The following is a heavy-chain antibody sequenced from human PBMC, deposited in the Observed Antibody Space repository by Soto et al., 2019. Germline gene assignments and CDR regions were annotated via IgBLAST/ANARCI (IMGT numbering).Heavy chain of an antibody. J-gene: IGHJ5*02. CDR2: IIPFFDTT. CDR1: GVTFSRFA. CDR3: ARDRGDYGGHNWFDP. D-gene: IGHD4-17*01. V-gene: IGHV1-69*12. Sequence: QVQLVQSGAEVKKPGSSVKVSCKASGVTFSRFAVSWVRQAPGQGPEWMGAIIPFFDTTNYAQSFQGRLTITADDSTSTVHMELRRLTSQDTAVYYCARDRGDYGGHNWFDPWGQGTLVTVSS.